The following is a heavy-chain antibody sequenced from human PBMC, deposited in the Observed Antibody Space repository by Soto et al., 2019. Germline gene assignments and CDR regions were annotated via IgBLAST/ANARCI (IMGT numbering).Heavy chain of an antibody. Sequence: EVQLLESGGGLVQPGGSLRLSCAASGFTFSSYAMSWVRQAPGKGLEWVSAISGSGGSTYYADSVKGRFTISRDNSKNTLYLQINSLRAEDTAVCYCAKVTTMVRGVINYWGQGTLVTVSS. V-gene: IGHV3-23*01. CDR3: AKVTTMVRGVINY. J-gene: IGHJ4*02. CDR1: GFTFSSYA. D-gene: IGHD3-10*01. CDR2: ISGSGGST.